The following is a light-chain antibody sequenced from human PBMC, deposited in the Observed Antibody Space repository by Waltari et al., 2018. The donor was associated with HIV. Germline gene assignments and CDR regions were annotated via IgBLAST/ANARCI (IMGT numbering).Light chain of an antibody. CDR3: CSYAGTYTWV. Sequence: SALTQPRSVSGSPGQSVAISCTGTSIDVRGYSYVSWYQLHPGKAPKLMIYDVTKRPSGVPARFSGSKSGKTASLTISGLQAEDEAEYYCCSYAGTYTWVFGGGTKLTVL. CDR1: SIDVRGYSY. CDR2: DVT. J-gene: IGLJ3*02. V-gene: IGLV2-11*01.